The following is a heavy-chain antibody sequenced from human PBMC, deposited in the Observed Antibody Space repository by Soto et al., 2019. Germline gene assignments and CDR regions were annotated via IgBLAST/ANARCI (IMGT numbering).Heavy chain of an antibody. CDR2: SYYTGSS. J-gene: IGHJ4*02. CDR1: GGSVSSGGYY. CDR3: ARDLRGYSRYDYLDY. Sequence: SETLSLTCTVSGGSVSSGGYYWSWIRQHPGKGLEWVGYSYYTGSSYYNPSLKSRVTISVDASKNQLSLRLASVTAADTAVYYCARDLRGYSRYDYLDYWGQGIPVTVSS. V-gene: IGHV4-31*03. D-gene: IGHD5-12*01.